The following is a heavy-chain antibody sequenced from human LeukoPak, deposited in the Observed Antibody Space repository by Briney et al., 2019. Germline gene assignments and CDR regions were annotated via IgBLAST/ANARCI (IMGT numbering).Heavy chain of an antibody. Sequence: SETLSLTCTVSGGSISSSPYYWGWNRQPPGKGLEWIGSIYYSGTTHYSPSLESRVTISVDTSKNQFSLKVASVTAADTAIYYCAKGAGGFSYYNWFDPWGQGTLVTVSS. CDR2: IYYSGTT. V-gene: IGHV4-39*07. CDR1: GGSISSSPYY. J-gene: IGHJ5*02. D-gene: IGHD5-18*01. CDR3: AKGAGGFSYYNWFDP.